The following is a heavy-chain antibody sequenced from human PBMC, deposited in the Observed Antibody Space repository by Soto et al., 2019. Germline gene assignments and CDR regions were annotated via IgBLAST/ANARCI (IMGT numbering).Heavy chain of an antibody. J-gene: IGHJ4*02. CDR1: NDSIISNYY. CDR3: TRERYGDYAVDS. Sequence: SETLSLTCVVSNDSIISNYYWGWIRQPPGRGLEWIGIIYQSGSAFYNPSLKSRVTMSIDMSEDQFSLRLTPVTAADTAVYYCTRERYGDYAVDSWGQGTLVTVSS. D-gene: IGHD4-17*01. V-gene: IGHV4-38-2*02. CDR2: IYQSGSA.